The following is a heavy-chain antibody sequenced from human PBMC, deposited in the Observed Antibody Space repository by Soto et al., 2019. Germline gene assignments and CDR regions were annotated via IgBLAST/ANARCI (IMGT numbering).Heavy chain of an antibody. CDR1: GYTFTSYG. CDR2: ISAYNGNT. Sequence: ASVKVSCKASGYTFTSYGISWVRQAPGQGLEWMGGISAYNGNTNYAQKLQGRVTMTTDTSTSTAYMELRSLRSDDTAVYYCARDSSSSKGYYYYGMDVWGQGTTVTVSS. V-gene: IGHV1-18*01. D-gene: IGHD6-6*01. J-gene: IGHJ6*02. CDR3: ARDSSSSKGYYYYGMDV.